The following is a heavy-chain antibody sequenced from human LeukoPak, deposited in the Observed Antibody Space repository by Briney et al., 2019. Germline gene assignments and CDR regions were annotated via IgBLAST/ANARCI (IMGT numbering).Heavy chain of an antibody. CDR2: ISSDGGST. Sequence: GGSLRLSCSASGFTFSSYGMQWVRQAPGKGLEYVSAISSDGGSTYYADSVKGRFTISRDNTKNTLYVQMSSLRAEDTAVYYCARVNRDDAFDIWGQGTLVTVSS. V-gene: IGHV3-64*05. D-gene: IGHD3-16*02. CDR1: GFTFSSYG. J-gene: IGHJ3*02. CDR3: ARVNRDDAFDI.